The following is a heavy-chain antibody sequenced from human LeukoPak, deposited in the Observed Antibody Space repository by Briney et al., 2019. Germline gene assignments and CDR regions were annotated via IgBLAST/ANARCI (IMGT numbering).Heavy chain of an antibody. J-gene: IGHJ1*01. D-gene: IGHD2-8*02. V-gene: IGHV3-23*01. CDR1: GFTFSTYA. CDR2: ISESGGTT. CDR3: AKDPSTSWYWYFQH. Sequence: GGSLRLSCAASGFTFSTYAMSWVRQAPGKGLEWVSGISESGGTTYYADSVKGLFTISRDNFKSTLYLQMNSLRAEDTAVYYCAKDPSTSWYWYFQHWGQGTLVTVSS.